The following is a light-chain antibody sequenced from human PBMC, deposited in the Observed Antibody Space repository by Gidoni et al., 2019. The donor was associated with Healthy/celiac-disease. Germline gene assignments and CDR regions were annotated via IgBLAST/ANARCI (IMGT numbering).Light chain of an antibody. CDR3: EQYGSSPLT. V-gene: IGKV3-20*01. Sequence: EIVLTHSPGTLSLSPGERAPLSCRASQSVSSSYLAWYQQKPGQAPRLLIYGASSRATGIPDRFSCSGFGTDLTLTISRLEREDFAVYYCEQYGSSPLTFGQGTKVEIK. CDR1: QSVSSSY. J-gene: IGKJ1*01. CDR2: GAS.